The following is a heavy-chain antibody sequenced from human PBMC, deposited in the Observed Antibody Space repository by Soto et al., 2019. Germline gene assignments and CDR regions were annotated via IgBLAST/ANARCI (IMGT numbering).Heavy chain of an antibody. CDR1: GGSISSGGYY. D-gene: IGHD6-13*01. J-gene: IGHJ6*02. Sequence: QVQLQESGPGLVKPSQTLSLTCTVSGGSISSGGYYWSWIRQHPGKGLEWIGYIYYSGSTYYNPSRKSRVTILVDTSKKQFSLKLSSVTAADTAVYYCARFVLGQKLEMSDYYYCYGMDVWGQGTTVTVSS. CDR2: IYYSGST. CDR3: ARFVLGQKLEMSDYYYCYGMDV. V-gene: IGHV4-31*03.